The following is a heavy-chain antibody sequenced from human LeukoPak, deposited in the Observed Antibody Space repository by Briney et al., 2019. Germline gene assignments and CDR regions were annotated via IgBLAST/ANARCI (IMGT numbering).Heavy chain of an antibody. CDR2: IYQSGST. D-gene: IGHD3-10*01. CDR1: NDSISNNL. CDR3: AREHMVRGVDPPYNWFDP. Sequence: PSETLSLTCTVSNDSISNNLWSWIRQSPGKGLEWIGSIYQSGSTYYNPSLKSRVTISVDTSKNQFSLKLYSVTAADKAVYYCAREHMVRGVDPPYNWFDPWGQGTLVTVSS. V-gene: IGHV4-38-2*02. J-gene: IGHJ5*02.